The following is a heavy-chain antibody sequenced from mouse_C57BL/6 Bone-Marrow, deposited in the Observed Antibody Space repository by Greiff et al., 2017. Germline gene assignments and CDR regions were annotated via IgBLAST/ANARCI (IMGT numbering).Heavy chain of an antibody. Sequence: DVHLVESGGGLVKPGGSLKLSCAASGFTFSSYAMSWVRQTPEKRLEWVATISDGGSYTYYPDNVKGRFTISRDNAKNNLYLQMGHLKSEDTAMYYCARNYYGSSQGYFDVWGTGTTVTVSS. CDR2: ISDGGSYT. V-gene: IGHV5-4*01. J-gene: IGHJ1*03. D-gene: IGHD1-1*01. CDR1: GFTFSSYA. CDR3: ARNYYGSSQGYFDV.